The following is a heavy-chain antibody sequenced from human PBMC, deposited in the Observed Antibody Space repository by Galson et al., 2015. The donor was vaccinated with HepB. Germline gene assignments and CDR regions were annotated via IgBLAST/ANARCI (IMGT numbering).Heavy chain of an antibody. CDR2: ISSDESST. J-gene: IGHJ6*02. CDR1: GLTLSSYW. V-gene: IGHV3-74*01. CDR3: ARESSAGNYYGMDV. Sequence: SLRLSCAVSGLTLSSYWMHWVRQVPGKGLVWVSRISSDESSTDYADSVKGRFTISRDNAKSTLYLQMNSLRAEDTAVYYCARESSAGNYYGMDVWGQGTTVTVSS. D-gene: IGHD3-10*01.